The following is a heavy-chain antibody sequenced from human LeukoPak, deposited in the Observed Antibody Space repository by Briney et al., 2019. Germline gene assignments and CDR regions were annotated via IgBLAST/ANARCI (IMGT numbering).Heavy chain of an antibody. CDR3: QGIVGATDFDY. CDR2: IYYSGST. CDR1: GGSISSSSYY. Sequence: SETLPLTCTVSGGSISSSSYYWGWIRQPPGKGLEWIGSIYYSGSTYYNPSLKSRVTISVDTSKNQFSLKLSSVTAADTAVYYCQGIVGATDFDYWGQGTLVTVSS. J-gene: IGHJ4*02. V-gene: IGHV4-39*07. D-gene: IGHD1-26*01.